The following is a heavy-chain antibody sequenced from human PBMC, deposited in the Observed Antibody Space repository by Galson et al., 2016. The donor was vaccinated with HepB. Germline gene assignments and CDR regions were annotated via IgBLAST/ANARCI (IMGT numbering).Heavy chain of an antibody. CDR3: TRGVSWAFDI. CDR2: IASSGTTV. J-gene: IGHJ3*02. V-gene: IGHV3-11*04. Sequence: SLRLSCAGSGFTLSEYYMNWIRQAPGKGLEWVSFIASSGTTVYYADSVKGRFTISRDNAKNTMFLQMNSLRAEDTAVYYCTRGVSWAFDIWGQGTMVTVSS. CDR1: GFTLSEYY. D-gene: IGHD2/OR15-2a*01.